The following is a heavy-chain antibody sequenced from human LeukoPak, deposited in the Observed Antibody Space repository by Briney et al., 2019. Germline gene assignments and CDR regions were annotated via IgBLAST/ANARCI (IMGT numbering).Heavy chain of an antibody. V-gene: IGHV3-11*01. J-gene: IGHJ4*02. CDR1: GFTFSDYY. CDR3: ARRKVPAASDY. Sequence: GGSLRLSCAASGFTFSDYYMSWIRQAPGKGLEWVSYISSSGSTIYYADSVKGRFTISRDNAKNSLYLQMNSLTAEDTAFYYCARRKVPAASDYWGQGTLVTVSS. CDR2: ISSSGSTI. D-gene: IGHD2-2*01.